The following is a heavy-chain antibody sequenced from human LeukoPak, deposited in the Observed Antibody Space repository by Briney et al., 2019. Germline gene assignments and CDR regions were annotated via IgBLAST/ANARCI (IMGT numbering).Heavy chain of an antibody. CDR3: ARGPTISATGYFDY. CDR2: INHSGDT. J-gene: IGHJ4*03. Sequence: PSETLSLTCAVYGGSFSVYYWSWIRQSPGRGLEWIGEINHSGDTNYNSSVKSRVTISVDTSKNQFSLKVRSLTAADTAAYYCARGPTISATGYFDYWGQGTLVTVSS. D-gene: IGHD1-1*01. CDR1: GGSFSVYY. V-gene: IGHV4-34*01.